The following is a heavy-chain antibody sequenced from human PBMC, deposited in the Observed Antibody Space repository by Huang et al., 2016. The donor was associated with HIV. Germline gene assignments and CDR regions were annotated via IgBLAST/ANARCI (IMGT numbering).Heavy chain of an antibody. D-gene: IGHD1-1*01. CDR1: GFTVSGYG. CDR3: AKDNDLYYFDY. Sequence: QVHLVESGGGVVQPGRSLRLSCAASGFTVSGYGMHWVRQAPGKGVEWVAVITFDGKNKYDADSVRGRFTVSRDNSQNTVSLQMNTLRAEDTAVYYCAKDNDLYYFDYWGQGTLVTVSS. CDR2: ITFDGKNK. J-gene: IGHJ4*02. V-gene: IGHV3-30*18.